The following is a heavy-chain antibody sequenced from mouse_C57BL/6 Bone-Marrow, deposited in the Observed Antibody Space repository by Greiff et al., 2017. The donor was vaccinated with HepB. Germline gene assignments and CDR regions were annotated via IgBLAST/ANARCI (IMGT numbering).Heavy chain of an antibody. CDR3: ARLGYYGSSSYWYAMDY. CDR1: GYTFTDYN. J-gene: IGHJ4*01. CDR2: INPNNGGT. D-gene: IGHD1-1*01. V-gene: IGHV1-22*01. Sequence: EVQLQQSGPELVKPGASVKMSCKASGYTFTDYNMHWVKQSHGKSLEWIGYINPNNGGTSYNQKFKGKATLTVNKSSSTAYMELRSLTSEDSAVYYCARLGYYGSSSYWYAMDYWGQGTSVTVSS.